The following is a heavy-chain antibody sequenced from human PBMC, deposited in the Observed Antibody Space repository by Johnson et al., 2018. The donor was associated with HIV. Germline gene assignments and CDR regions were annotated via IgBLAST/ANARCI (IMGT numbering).Heavy chain of an antibody. V-gene: IGHV3-20*04. CDR2: INWNGGNT. J-gene: IGHJ3*02. Sequence: VQLVESGGGLVQPGGSLRLSCAAPGFTFDDYGMNWVRQAPGKGLEWVSTINWNGGNTGYADSVKGRFTISRDNAKNSLYLQMSSLRAEDTALYYCARENYVLGAFDIWGQGTMVTVSS. CDR3: ARENYVLGAFDI. CDR1: GFTFDDYG. D-gene: IGHD1-7*01.